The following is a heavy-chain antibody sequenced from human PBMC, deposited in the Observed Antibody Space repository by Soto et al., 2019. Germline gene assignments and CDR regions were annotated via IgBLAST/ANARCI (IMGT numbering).Heavy chain of an antibody. CDR1: GFTFSSYW. CDR3: AGSRECSSTSCYDAFDI. D-gene: IGHD2-2*01. V-gene: IGHV3-7*01. Sequence: GGSLRLSCAASGFTFSSYWMSWVRQAPGKGLEWVANIKQDGSEKYYVDSVKGRFTISRDNAKNSLYLQMNSLRAEDTAVYYWAGSRECSSTSCYDAFDIWGQGTMVTVSS. J-gene: IGHJ3*02. CDR2: IKQDGSEK.